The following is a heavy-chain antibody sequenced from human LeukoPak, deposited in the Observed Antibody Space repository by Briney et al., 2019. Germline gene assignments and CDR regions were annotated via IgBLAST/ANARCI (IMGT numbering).Heavy chain of an antibody. J-gene: IGHJ4*02. D-gene: IGHD3-9*01. CDR3: ARHRPNYDILTGYYWFDY. V-gene: IGHV4-59*08. CDR2: IYDSGST. CDR1: GGSISSYY. Sequence: SETLSLTCTVSGGSISSYYWSWIRQPPGKGLEWIGYIYDSGSTNHNPSLKSRVTISVDTSKNQFSLKLSSVTAADTAVYYCARHRPNYDILTGYYWFDYWGQGTLVTVSS.